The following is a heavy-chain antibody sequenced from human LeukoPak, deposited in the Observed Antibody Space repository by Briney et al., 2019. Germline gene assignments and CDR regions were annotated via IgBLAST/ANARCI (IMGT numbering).Heavy chain of an antibody. V-gene: IGHV4-59*01. CDR2: IYYSGST. J-gene: IGHJ4*02. Sequence: TSETLSLTCTVSGGSISSYYWSWIRQPPGKGLEWIGYIYYSGSTNYNPSLKSRVTISVDTSKNQFSLKLSSVTAADTVVYYCARGRYGDRFDYWGQGTLVTVSS. CDR3: ARGRYGDRFDY. D-gene: IGHD4-17*01. CDR1: GGSISSYY.